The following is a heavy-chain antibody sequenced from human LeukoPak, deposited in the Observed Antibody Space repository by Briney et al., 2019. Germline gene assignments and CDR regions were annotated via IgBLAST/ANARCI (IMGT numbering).Heavy chain of an antibody. CDR3: ARKGWYSDL. Sequence: GGSLRLSCAASGFTFNSYWMTWVRQAPGKGLERVASINQDGSQKYYVESLKGRFTISRDNAKNSHYLQMNSLRAEDTAVYYCARKGWYSDLWGRGTLVSVSS. CDR1: GFTFNSYW. V-gene: IGHV3-7*01. J-gene: IGHJ2*01. CDR2: INQDGSQK.